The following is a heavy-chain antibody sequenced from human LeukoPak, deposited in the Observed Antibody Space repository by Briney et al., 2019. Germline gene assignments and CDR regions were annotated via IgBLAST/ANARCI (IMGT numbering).Heavy chain of an antibody. J-gene: IGHJ4*02. CDR2: TYYSSIWYS. CDR3: SRGWLQQGFDY. Sequence: SQTLSLTRAISGDSVSTNNAGWNWIRQSPSRGLEWLGRTYYSSIWYSHYALSMKSRITINPDTSKNQFSLQLNSVTPEDTAVYYCSRGWLQQGFDYWGQGTLVTVSS. CDR1: GDSVSTNNAG. V-gene: IGHV6-1*01. D-gene: IGHD5-24*01.